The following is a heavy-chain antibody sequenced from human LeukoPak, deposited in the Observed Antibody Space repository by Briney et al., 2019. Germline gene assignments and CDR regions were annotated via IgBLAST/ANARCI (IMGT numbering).Heavy chain of an antibody. CDR1: GFTFSSYG. CDR3: ARALFNYDSSGLSY. J-gene: IGHJ4*02. CDR2: IWYDGSNK. D-gene: IGHD3-22*01. V-gene: IGHV3-33*01. Sequence: PGGSLRLSCAASGFTFSSYGMHWVRQAPGKGLEWVALIWYDGSNKYYADSVKGRFTISRDNSKNTLYLQMNSLRAEDTAVYCCARALFNYDSSGLSYWGQGTLVTVSS.